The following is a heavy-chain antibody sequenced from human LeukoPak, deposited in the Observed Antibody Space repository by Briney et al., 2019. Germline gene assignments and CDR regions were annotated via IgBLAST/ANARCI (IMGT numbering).Heavy chain of an antibody. CDR1: GGSFSGYY. Sequence: SETLSLTCAVYGGSFSGYYWSWICQPPGRGLEWIGEINHSGSTNYNPSLKSRVTISVDASKNQFSLKLSSVTAADTAVYYCARDPYCSGGSCYLGWFDPWGQGTLVTVSS. J-gene: IGHJ5*02. CDR2: INHSGST. V-gene: IGHV4-34*01. CDR3: ARDPYCSGGSCYLGWFDP. D-gene: IGHD2-15*01.